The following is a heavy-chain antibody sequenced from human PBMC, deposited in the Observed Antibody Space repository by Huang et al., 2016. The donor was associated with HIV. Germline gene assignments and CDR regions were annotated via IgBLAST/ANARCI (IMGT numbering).Heavy chain of an antibody. Sequence: QVQLVESGAELKKPGASVRVSCKVSGYTVSELSLHWVRQAPEKGLEWMGGFDPEESETIDAQRLQGRVTMTEDTSTDTPYMELSSLRPEDTAVYYCATSTPDVGAGVLRSAFDIWGQGTMVTVSS. CDR3: ATSTPDVGAGVLRSAFDI. CDR1: GYTVSELS. V-gene: IGHV1-24*01. J-gene: IGHJ3*02. D-gene: IGHD2-15*01. CDR2: FDPEESET.